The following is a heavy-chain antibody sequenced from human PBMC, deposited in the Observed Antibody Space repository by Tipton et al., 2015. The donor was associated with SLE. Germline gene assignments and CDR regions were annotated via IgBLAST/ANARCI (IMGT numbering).Heavy chain of an antibody. CDR3: AGTVTTVTTFDY. Sequence: TLSLTCTVSDDSFSTYYWSWIRQPPGGGLEWIGYIYYSGSTNYNPSLKSRVTISVDTSKNQFSLKLSSVTAADTAVYYCAGTVTTVTTFDYWGQGTLVTVSS. D-gene: IGHD4-17*01. V-gene: IGHV4-59*08. CDR2: IYYSGST. CDR1: DDSFSTYY. J-gene: IGHJ4*02.